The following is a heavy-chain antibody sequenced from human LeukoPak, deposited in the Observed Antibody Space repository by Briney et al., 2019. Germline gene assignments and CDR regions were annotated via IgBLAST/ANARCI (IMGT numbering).Heavy chain of an antibody. V-gene: IGHV1-18*01. CDR1: GYTFTSYG. Sequence: ASVKVSCKASGYTFTSYGISWVRQAPGQGLEWMGWISTYNGKTNYAQKVQGRLTMSTDTSTSTAYMELRSLESDVRAVYYCARLSLWFGERTYVLDIWGEGALVSISS. J-gene: IGHJ3*02. CDR3: ARLSLWFGERTYVLDI. CDR2: ISTYNGKT. D-gene: IGHD3-10*01.